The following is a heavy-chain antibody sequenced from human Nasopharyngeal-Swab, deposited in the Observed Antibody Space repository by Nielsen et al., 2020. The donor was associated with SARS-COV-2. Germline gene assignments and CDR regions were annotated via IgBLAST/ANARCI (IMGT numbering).Heavy chain of an antibody. V-gene: IGHV3-21*01. CDR2: ISSSSSYI. CDR1: GFTFSSYS. CDR3: ARDGYSSSWYDY. J-gene: IGHJ4*02. D-gene: IGHD6-13*01. Sequence: GESLKISCAASGFTFSSYSMNWVRQAPGKGLEWVSSISSSSSYIYYADSVKGRFTISRDNVKNSLYLQMNSLRAEDTAVYYCARDGYSSSWYDYWGQGTLVTVPS.